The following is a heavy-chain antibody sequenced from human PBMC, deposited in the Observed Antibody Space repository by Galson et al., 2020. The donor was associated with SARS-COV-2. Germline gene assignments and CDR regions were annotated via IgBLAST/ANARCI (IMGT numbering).Heavy chain of an antibody. Sequence: QAGGSLRLSCAASEFTFSSYSMNWVRQAPGKGLEWVAYISSTSGAIYYADSVKGRFAISRDNAKNSLSLQMDSLRAEDTAVYYCARDKRPSPGSKMVREIILYGMDVWGQGTTVTVSS. D-gene: IGHD3-10*01. CDR1: EFTFSSYS. CDR3: ARDKRPSPGSKMVREIILYGMDV. V-gene: IGHV3-48*04. J-gene: IGHJ6*02. CDR2: ISSTSGAI.